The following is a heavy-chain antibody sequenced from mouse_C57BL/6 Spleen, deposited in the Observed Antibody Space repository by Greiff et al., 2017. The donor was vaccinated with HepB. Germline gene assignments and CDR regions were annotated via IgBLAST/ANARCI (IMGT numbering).Heavy chain of an antibody. CDR2: ISSGSSTI. CDR3: ARAMITDWYFDV. Sequence: EVQVVESGGGLVKPGGSLKLSCAASGFTFSDYGMHWVRQAPEKGLEWVAYISSGSSTIYYADTVKGRFTISRDNAKNTLFLQMTSLRSEDTAMYYCARAMITDWYFDVWGTGTTVTVSS. D-gene: IGHD2-4*01. J-gene: IGHJ1*03. CDR1: GFTFSDYG. V-gene: IGHV5-17*01.